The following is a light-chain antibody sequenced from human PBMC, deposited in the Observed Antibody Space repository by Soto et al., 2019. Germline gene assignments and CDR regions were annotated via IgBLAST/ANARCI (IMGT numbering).Light chain of an antibody. Sequence: DTQMTQTHSTLSASVGDRVTITCRASQSISSWLAWYQQKSGKAPKLLIYKASSLESGVPSRFSGSGSGTEFTLTISSLQPDDFATYYCQHYNSYSWTFGQGTRVDIK. CDR2: KAS. V-gene: IGKV1-5*03. CDR1: QSISSW. CDR3: QHYNSYSWT. J-gene: IGKJ1*01.